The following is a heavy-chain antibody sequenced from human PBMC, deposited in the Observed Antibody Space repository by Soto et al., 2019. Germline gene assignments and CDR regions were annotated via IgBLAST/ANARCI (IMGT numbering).Heavy chain of an antibody. CDR1: GGSISSYY. CDR3: ARESAGSGKNNWCDP. CDR2: IYYSGSA. D-gene: IGHD3-10*01. J-gene: IGHJ5*02. Sequence: SETLSLTCTVSGGSISSYYWSWIRQPPGKGLEWIGYIYYSGSAYYNPSLKSRVTMSVDTSRNQLSLQLNSVTAADTAVYYCARESAGSGKNNWCDPWGQGTLVTVS. V-gene: IGHV4-59*01.